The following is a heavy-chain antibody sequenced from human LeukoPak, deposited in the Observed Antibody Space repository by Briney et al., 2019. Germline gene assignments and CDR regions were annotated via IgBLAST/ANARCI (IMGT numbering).Heavy chain of an antibody. J-gene: IGHJ4*02. CDR1: GFTFSSYS. V-gene: IGHV3-64D*08. D-gene: IGHD6-19*01. Sequence: PGGSLRLSCSASGFTFSSYSMLWVRQAPGKGLEYVSAISSNGNRAYYADSVKGRFTISRDNSKNTLYLQMSSLRAEDTAVYYCVKGSGSGWYGYWGQGTLVTVSS. CDR2: ISSNGNRA. CDR3: VKGSGSGWYGY.